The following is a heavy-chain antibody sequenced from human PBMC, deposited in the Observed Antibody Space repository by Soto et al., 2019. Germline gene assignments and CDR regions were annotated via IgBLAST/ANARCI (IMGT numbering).Heavy chain of an antibody. CDR2: ISSSSSTI. CDR3: ARDPSVYSESGWYML. D-gene: IGHD6-19*01. Sequence: GGSLRPSCAASGFTFSSYAMHCVRQAPGKGLEWVSYISSSSSTIYYADSVKGRFTISRDNAKNSLYLQMNSLRAEDTAVYYCARDPSVYSESGWYMLWGQGTLVTVSS. J-gene: IGHJ4*02. CDR1: GFTFSSYA. V-gene: IGHV3-48*01.